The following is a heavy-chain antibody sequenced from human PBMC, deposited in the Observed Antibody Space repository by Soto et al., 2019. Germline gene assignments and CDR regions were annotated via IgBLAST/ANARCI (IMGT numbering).Heavy chain of an antibody. J-gene: IGHJ5*02. D-gene: IGHD5-18*01. CDR3: ARQPIQLWSRGGFHWFDP. CDR2: ITPIFGTA. CDR1: GGTFSSYA. Sequence: QVQLVQSGAEVKKPGSSVKVSCKASGGTFSSYAISWVRQAPGQGLEWMGGITPIFGTANYAQKFQGRVTITADESTSTAYMELSSLRSEDTAVYYCARQPIQLWSRGGFHWFDPWGQGTLVTVSS. V-gene: IGHV1-69*12.